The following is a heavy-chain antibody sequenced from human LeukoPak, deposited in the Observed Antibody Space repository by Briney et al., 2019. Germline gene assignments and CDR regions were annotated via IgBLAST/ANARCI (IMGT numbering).Heavy chain of an antibody. D-gene: IGHD3-3*01. J-gene: IGHJ6*03. V-gene: IGHV1-69*06. CDR2: IIPIFGTA. CDR3: AGGYYDFWSGPFLDYYYYMDV. CDR1: GGTFSSYA. Sequence: ASVKVSCKASGGTFSSYAISWVRQAPGQGLEWMGRIIPIFGTANYAQKFQGRVTITADKSTSTAYMELSSLRSEDTAVYCCAGGYYDFWSGPFLDYYYYMDVWGKGTTVTVSS.